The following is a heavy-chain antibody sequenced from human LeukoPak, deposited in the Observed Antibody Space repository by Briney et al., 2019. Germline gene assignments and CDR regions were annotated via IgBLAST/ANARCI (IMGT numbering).Heavy chain of an antibody. J-gene: IGHJ4*02. D-gene: IGHD5-18*01. Sequence: GGSLRLSCAASGFTVSSNYMSWVRQAPGKGLEWVSVIYSGGSTYYADSVKGRFTISRDNSKNTLHLQMNSLRAEDTAVYYCARSGPRGYSYGPYFDYWGQGTLVTVSS. CDR1: GFTVSSNY. V-gene: IGHV3-66*01. CDR3: ARSGPRGYSYGPYFDY. CDR2: IYSGGST.